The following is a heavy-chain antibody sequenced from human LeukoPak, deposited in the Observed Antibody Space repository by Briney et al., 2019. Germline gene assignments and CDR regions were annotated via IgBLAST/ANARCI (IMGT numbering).Heavy chain of an antibody. D-gene: IGHD3-22*01. CDR3: ARVNYFDSSGYFYEEF. CDR1: GGSISSYY. V-gene: IGHV4-59*01. CDR2: IYYSGST. Sequence: SETLSLTCTVSGGSISSYYWSWIRQPPGKGLEWIGYIYYSGSTNYNPSLKSRVTISVDTSKNQFSLKLSSVTAADTAVYYCARVNYFDSSGYFYEEFWGQGTLVTVSS. J-gene: IGHJ4*02.